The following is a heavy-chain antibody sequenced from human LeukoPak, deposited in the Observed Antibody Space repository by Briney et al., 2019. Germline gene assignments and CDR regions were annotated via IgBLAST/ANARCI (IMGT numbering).Heavy chain of an antibody. J-gene: IGHJ3*01. CDR2: INSDGSEG. Sequence: PGGSLRLSCVVSGFTFSGFWMSWSRQAPGKGLEWVAGINSDGSEGYYADVVKGRFTISRDNAKDSLYLQINSLRAEDTAVYYCARSSYSSSSSVWGQGTMVSVSS. CDR3: ARSSYSSSSSV. CDR1: GFTFSGFW. V-gene: IGHV3-7*03. D-gene: IGHD6-6*01.